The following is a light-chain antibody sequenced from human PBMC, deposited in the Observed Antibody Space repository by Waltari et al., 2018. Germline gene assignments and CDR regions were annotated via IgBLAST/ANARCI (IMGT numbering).Light chain of an antibody. CDR2: ASS. CDR1: QSISTF. J-gene: IGKJ1*01. V-gene: IGKV1-39*01. Sequence: DIQMTQSPSSLSAPVGDRVTITCRASQSISTFLNWYQQKPGKAPELLIYASSSLQTGVPSRFSGSGSGTDFTLTISGLQPEDLATYYCQLSHRTPPTFGQGTKVEIK. CDR3: QLSHRTPPT.